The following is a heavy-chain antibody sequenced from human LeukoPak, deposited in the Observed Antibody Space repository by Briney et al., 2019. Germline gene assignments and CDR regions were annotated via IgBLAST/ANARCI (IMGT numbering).Heavy chain of an antibody. J-gene: IGHJ1*01. Sequence: SETLSLTCTVSGGSISSSSYYWGWIRQPPGKGLEWIGSIYYSGSTYYNPSLKSPVTISVDTSKNQFSLKLSSVTAADTAVYYCARVVPAAIGYYQHWGQGTLVTVFS. CDR1: GGSISSSSYY. CDR3: ARVVPAAIGYYQH. CDR2: IYYSGST. D-gene: IGHD2-2*02. V-gene: IGHV4-39*01.